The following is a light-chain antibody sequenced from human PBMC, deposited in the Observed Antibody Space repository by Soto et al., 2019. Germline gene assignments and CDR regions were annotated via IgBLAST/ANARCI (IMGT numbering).Light chain of an antibody. CDR1: QDISNF. CDR3: QQYNNLPAVT. V-gene: IGKV1-33*01. J-gene: IGKJ4*01. CDR2: DAS. Sequence: DIQMTQTPSSLSASVGDRVTITCQANQDISNFLNWFQQKPGKAPKLLIFDASNLEAGVPSRFSVSGSGTHFTFTISSLQPEDIATYYCQQYNNLPAVTFGGGTKVDIK.